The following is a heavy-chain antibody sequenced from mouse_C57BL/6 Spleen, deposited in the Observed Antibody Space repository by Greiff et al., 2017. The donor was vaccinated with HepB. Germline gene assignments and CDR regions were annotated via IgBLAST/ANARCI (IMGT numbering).Heavy chain of an antibody. Sequence: EVKLMESGPGLVKPSQSLSLTCSVTGYSITSGYYWNWIRQFPGNKLEWMGYISYDGSNNYNPSLKNRISITRDTSKNQFFLKLNSVTTEDTATHYWAREREIYDGYFDYWGQGTTLTVSS. CDR1: GYSITSGYY. J-gene: IGHJ2*01. D-gene: IGHD2-3*01. CDR3: AREREIYDGYFDY. CDR2: ISYDGSN. V-gene: IGHV3-6*01.